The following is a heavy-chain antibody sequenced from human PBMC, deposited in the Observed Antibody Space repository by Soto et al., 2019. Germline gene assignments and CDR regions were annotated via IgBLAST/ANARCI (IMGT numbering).Heavy chain of an antibody. CDR1: GFTFSSYA. CDR3: SRDDSDWIFN. Sequence: GGSLRLSCAASGFTFSSYAMNWVRQAPGKGLEWVSTITGSGGNTYHADSVKGRFTISRDNSKNTLYLQMNSLRVEDTAVYYCSRDDSDWIFNRGRGTLVTVSS. V-gene: IGHV3-23*01. D-gene: IGHD3-9*01. J-gene: IGHJ4*02. CDR2: ITGSGGNT.